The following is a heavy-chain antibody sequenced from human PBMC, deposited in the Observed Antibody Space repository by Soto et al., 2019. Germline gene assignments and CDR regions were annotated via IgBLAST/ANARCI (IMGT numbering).Heavy chain of an antibody. CDR1: GGSFSGYY. CDR3: ATAYSSSWYPWGMDV. V-gene: IGHV4-34*01. J-gene: IGHJ6*02. D-gene: IGHD6-13*01. Sequence: SETLSLTCAAYGGSFSGYYWSWIRQPPGKGLEWIGEINHSGSTNYNPSLKSRVTISVDTSKNQFSLKLSSVTAADTAVYYCATAYSSSWYPWGMDVWGQGTTVTVSS. CDR2: INHSGST.